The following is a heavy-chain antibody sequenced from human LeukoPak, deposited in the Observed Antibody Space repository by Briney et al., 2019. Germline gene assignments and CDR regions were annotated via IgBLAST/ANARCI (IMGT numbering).Heavy chain of an antibody. CDR1: GGTFSSYA. V-gene: IGHV1-69*04. CDR2: IIPILGIA. D-gene: IGHD4-17*01. Sequence: SVKVSCKASGGTFSSYAISWVRQAPGQGLEWMGRIIPILGIANYAQKFQGRVTITADKSTSTAYMELSSLRSEDTAVYYCARRGDFHYYYYMDVWGKGTTVTVSS. J-gene: IGHJ6*03. CDR3: ARRGDFHYYYYMDV.